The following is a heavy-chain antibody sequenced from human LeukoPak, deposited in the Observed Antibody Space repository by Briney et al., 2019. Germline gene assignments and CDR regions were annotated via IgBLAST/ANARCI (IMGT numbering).Heavy chain of an antibody. J-gene: IGHJ4*02. V-gene: IGHV3-48*03. CDR2: LSSSGSTI. D-gene: IGHD6-19*01. Sequence: GGSLRLSCAASGFTFSSYEMNWVRQAPGKGLEWVSYLSSSGSTIYYADSVKGRFTISRDNAKNSLYLQMNSLRAEDTAVYYCARDRTGSSGWYGFDYWGQGTLVTVSS. CDR3: ARDRTGSSGWYGFDY. CDR1: GFTFSSYE.